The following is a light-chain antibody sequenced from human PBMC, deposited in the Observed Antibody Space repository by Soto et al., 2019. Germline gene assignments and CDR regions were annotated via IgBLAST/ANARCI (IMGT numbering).Light chain of an antibody. Sequence: QSALTQPRSVSGSPGQSVTISCTGTSSDVGNYNYVSWYQQHPGKAPQLMIYDVSKRPSGVPDRFSGSKSGNTASLTISGLQAEDEADYYCCSYAGRITLVFGGGTKVTVL. J-gene: IGLJ2*01. V-gene: IGLV2-11*01. CDR2: DVS. CDR1: SSDVGNYNY. CDR3: CSYAGRITLV.